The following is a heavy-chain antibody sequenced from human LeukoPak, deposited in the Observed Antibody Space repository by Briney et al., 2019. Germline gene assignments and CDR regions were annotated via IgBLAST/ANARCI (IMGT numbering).Heavy chain of an antibody. V-gene: IGHV3-38-3*01. CDR1: GFTVSSNE. CDR2: ISGGST. CDR3: KLTYDFWSGYLYNWFDP. J-gene: IGHJ5*02. D-gene: IGHD3-3*01. Sequence: GGSLRLSCAASGFTVSSNEMSWVRQAPGKGLEWVSSISGGSTYYADSRKGRFTISRDNSKNTLHLQMNSLGAEDTAVYYCKLTYDFWSGYLYNWFDPWGQGTLVTVSS.